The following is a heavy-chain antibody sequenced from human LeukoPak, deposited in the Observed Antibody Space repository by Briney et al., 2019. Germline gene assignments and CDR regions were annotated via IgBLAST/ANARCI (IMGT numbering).Heavy chain of an antibody. CDR1: GYTFTSYG. V-gene: IGHV1-18*01. CDR3: ARVDLAYYYYGMDV. J-gene: IGHJ6*02. Sequence: ASVKVSCKASGYTFTSYGISWVRQAPGQGLEWMGWISAYNGNTNYAQKLQGRVTMTTDTSTSTAYMELRSLRSDDTAVYYCARVDLAYYYYGMDVWGQGTTVTVSS. D-gene: IGHD5-12*01. CDR2: ISAYNGNT.